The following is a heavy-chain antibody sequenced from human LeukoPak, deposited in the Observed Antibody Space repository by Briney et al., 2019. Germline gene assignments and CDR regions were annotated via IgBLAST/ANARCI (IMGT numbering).Heavy chain of an antibody. CDR1: GFTFSSYS. D-gene: IGHD2-15*01. Sequence: GGSLRLSCAASGFTFSSYSMNWVRQAPGKGLEWVSSISSSSSYIYYADSVKGRFTISRDNAKNSLYLQMNSLRAEDTAVYYCASGSGYCSGGSCSDYWGQGTLVTVSS. J-gene: IGHJ4*02. CDR3: ASGSGYCSGGSCSDY. CDR2: ISSSSSYI. V-gene: IGHV3-21*01.